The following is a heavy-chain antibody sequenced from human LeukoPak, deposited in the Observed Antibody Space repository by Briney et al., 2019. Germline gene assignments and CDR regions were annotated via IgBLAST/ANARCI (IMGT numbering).Heavy chain of an antibody. CDR3: ARSDTLTYCDSDCFPLFET. V-gene: IGHV4-31*03. CDR1: GGSISSGGHY. CDR2: ISYSGST. J-gene: IGHJ5*02. Sequence: SETLSLTCTVSGGSISSGGHYWNWIRQHPGKGLEWIGYISYSGSTHYKPSLEGRISISIDMSKSQFSLKLSSVTAADTAIYFCARSDTLTYCDSDCFPLFETWGQGTPVTVSS. D-gene: IGHD2-21*02.